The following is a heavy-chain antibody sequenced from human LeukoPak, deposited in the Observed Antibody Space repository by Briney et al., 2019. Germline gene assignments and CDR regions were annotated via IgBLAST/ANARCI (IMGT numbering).Heavy chain of an antibody. J-gene: IGHJ4*02. CDR3: ARVFDYGDFQAR. CDR2: IKPNSGGT. CDR1: GYTFTGYY. D-gene: IGHD4-17*01. V-gene: IGHV1-2*06. Sequence: GASVKVSCKASGYTFTGYYMHWVRQAPGQGLEWMGRIKPNSGGTNYAQQFQGRVTMTTDTSITTAYMELSRLKSDDTAVYYCARVFDYGDFQARWGQGTLVSVSS.